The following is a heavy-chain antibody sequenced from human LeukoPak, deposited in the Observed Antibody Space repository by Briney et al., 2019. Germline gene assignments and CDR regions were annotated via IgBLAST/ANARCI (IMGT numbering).Heavy chain of an antibody. J-gene: IGHJ6*03. V-gene: IGHV4-59*01. Sequence: SETLSLTCTVSGGSISSYYWSWIRQPPGKGLEWIGYIYYSGSTNYNPSLKSRVTISVDTSKNQFSLKLSSVTAADTAMYYCARIRGWEGSRSYYYYYMDVWGKGTTVTVSS. D-gene: IGHD1-26*01. CDR2: IYYSGST. CDR1: GGSISSYY. CDR3: ARIRGWEGSRSYYYYYMDV.